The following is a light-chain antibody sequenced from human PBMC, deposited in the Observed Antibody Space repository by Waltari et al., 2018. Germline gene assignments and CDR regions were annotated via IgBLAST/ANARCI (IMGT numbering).Light chain of an antibody. CDR2: GNS. V-gene: IGLV1-40*01. Sequence: QSVLTQPPPVSGAPRQKATTPCTWSSAHIGAGYDVHRYQQLPGTAPKLLIYGNSNRPSGVPDRFSGSKSGTSASLAITGLQAEDEADYYCQSYDSSLSASLHVFGTGTKVTVL. CDR3: QSYDSSLSASLHV. CDR1: SAHIGAGYD. J-gene: IGLJ1*01.